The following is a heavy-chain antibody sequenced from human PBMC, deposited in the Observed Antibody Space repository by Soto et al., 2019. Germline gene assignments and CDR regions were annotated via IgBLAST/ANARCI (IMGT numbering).Heavy chain of an antibody. CDR3: ARGDCVGGTCYSLAGSFYYYMDV. CDR2: INSDGSVS. J-gene: IGHJ6*03. D-gene: IGHD2-15*01. CDR1: GFTFSHYW. V-gene: IGHV3-74*01. Sequence: EVKLVESGGGLVQPGGSLRLSCAASGFTFSHYWMYWVRQAPGKGLVWVSRINSDGSVSSYADPVKGRLTISRDNVKNTLYLQMNSLRAEDTAVYYCARGDCVGGTCYSLAGSFYYYMDVWGKGTTVTVFS.